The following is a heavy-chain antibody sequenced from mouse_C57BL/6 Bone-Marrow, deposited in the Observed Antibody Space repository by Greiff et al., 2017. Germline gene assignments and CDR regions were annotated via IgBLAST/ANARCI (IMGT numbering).Heavy chain of an antibody. CDR1: GYTFTSYW. V-gene: IGHV1-55*01. CDR3: ARSPQIYYDNYLDY. J-gene: IGHJ2*01. CDR2: IYPGSGST. D-gene: IGHD2-4*01. Sequence: QVQLQQPGAELVKPGASVKMSCKASGYTFTSYWITWVKQRPGQGLEWIGDIYPGSGSTNYNEKFKSKATLTVDTSSSTAYMQLSSLTSEDSAVYYCARSPQIYYDNYLDYWGQGTTLTVSS.